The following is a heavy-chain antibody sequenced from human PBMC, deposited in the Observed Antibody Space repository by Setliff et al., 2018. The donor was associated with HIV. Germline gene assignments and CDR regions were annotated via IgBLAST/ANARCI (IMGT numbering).Heavy chain of an antibody. CDR2: MCHGGNNN. V-gene: IGHV4-39*07. Sequence: SETLSLTCTVFGGSVRSDDYYWSWIRQPPGKGLEWIGNMCHGGNNNYYNPSLKSRVTISVDTSKNQFFLKVTSVTAADTAVYYCARTLSTMVKTDGYYDYYYMDVWGKGTTVTVSS. J-gene: IGHJ6*03. D-gene: IGHD3-10*01. CDR1: GGSVRSDDYY. CDR3: ARTLSTMVKTDGYYDYYYMDV.